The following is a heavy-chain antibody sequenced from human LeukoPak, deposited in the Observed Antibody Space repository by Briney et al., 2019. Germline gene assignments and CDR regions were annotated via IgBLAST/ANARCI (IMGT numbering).Heavy chain of an antibody. V-gene: IGHV6-1*01. D-gene: IGHD5-12*01. CDR3: ARMDIVATNYFDY. J-gene: IGHJ4*02. Sequence: LQTLSLTCAISGDSVSSNSAAWDWISPSPSRGIEWLGRTYYRSKWYNDYAVSVKSRITINPDTSKNKFSLQLNSVTPEDTAVYYCARMDIVATNYFDYWGQGTLVTVSS. CDR1: GDSVSSNSAA. CDR2: TYYRSKWYN.